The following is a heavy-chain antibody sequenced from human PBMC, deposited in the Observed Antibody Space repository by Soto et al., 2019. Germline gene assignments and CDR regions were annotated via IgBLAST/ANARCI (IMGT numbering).Heavy chain of an antibody. Sequence: GGSLRLSCTTSGFTFGDYAMSWFRQAPGKGLEWVGFIRSKTYGGTTEYAASVKGRFTISRDDSKSIAYLQMNSLKTEDTAVYYCTRGKAPTVVTPRSWFDPWGQGALVTVSS. CDR3: TRGKAPTVVTPRSWFDP. CDR1: GFTFGDYA. CDR2: IRSKTYGGTT. V-gene: IGHV3-49*03. D-gene: IGHD4-17*01. J-gene: IGHJ5*02.